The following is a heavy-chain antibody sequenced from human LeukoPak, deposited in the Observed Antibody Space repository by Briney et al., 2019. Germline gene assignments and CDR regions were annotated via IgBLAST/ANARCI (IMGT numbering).Heavy chain of an antibody. Sequence: PTLSLTCSISGDSVSSNSAAWNWIRQSPSRGLEWLGRTYYRSKWYNEYAISVKSRITINPDTSKNQFSLQLNSVTPEDTAAYYCASTYGGHFQHWGQGTLVTVSS. CDR3: ASTYGGHFQH. V-gene: IGHV6-1*01. CDR1: GDSVSSNSAA. CDR2: TYYRSKWYN. J-gene: IGHJ1*01. D-gene: IGHD4-23*01.